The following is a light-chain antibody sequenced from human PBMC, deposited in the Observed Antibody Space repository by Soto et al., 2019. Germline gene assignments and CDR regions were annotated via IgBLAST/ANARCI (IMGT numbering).Light chain of an antibody. J-gene: IGKJ1*01. CDR1: QNIRTY. CDR3: QQYKNSWT. V-gene: IGKV1-39*01. CDR2: SAS. Sequence: DIRMTQSPYSLSASVGDSVTITCRASQNIRTYLNWYQQKPGRAPKLLIHSASALPSGVPSRFSGSGSGTEFTLTMSGLQPEDFATYYCQQYKNSWTFGQGTKVDI.